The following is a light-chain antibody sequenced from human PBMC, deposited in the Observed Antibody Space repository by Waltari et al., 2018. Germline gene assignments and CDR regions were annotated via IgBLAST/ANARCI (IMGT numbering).Light chain of an antibody. Sequence: SYELTQPPSLSVSPGQTATITCSGALLPKKFTYWFQQKSRQAPVMVIYEDTKRLSAIPERFSGSSSGTTAALTITGAQVEDEADYYCYSTDIFRSERGVFGGGTKLLVL. V-gene: IGLV3-10*01. J-gene: IGLJ2*01. CDR3: YSTDIFRSERGV. CDR2: EDT. CDR1: LLPKKF.